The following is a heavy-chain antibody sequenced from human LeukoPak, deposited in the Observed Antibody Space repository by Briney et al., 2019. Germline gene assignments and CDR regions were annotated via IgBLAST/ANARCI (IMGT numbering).Heavy chain of an antibody. CDR3: ARDRGVFSGSYPLYSFDY. CDR2: ISSSSSSI. V-gene: IGHV3-48*01. CDR1: GFTFCIHN. D-gene: IGHD1-26*01. J-gene: IGHJ4*02. Sequence: GGSLRLSCTASGFTFCIHNMKSVRWATGKGVEWVSYISSSSSSIYYADSVKGRFTISRDNAKNSLYLQMNSLRAEDTAVYYCARDRGVFSGSYPLYSFDYWGQGTLVTVSS.